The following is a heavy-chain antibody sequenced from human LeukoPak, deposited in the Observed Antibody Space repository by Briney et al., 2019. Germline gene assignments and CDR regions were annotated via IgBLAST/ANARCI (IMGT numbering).Heavy chain of an antibody. Sequence: PGGSLRLSRAASGFTFDAYAMHWVRQAPGKGLEWVSVIRGGGAVAFYADSVKGRFTLSRDNSRNTLYLHMNSLTADDTAVYYCGKSSSSYGNDALDIWGQGTMVTVSS. V-gene: IGHV3-23*01. CDR1: GFTFDAYA. J-gene: IGHJ3*02. CDR2: IRGGGAVA. CDR3: GKSSSSYGNDALDI. D-gene: IGHD5-18*01.